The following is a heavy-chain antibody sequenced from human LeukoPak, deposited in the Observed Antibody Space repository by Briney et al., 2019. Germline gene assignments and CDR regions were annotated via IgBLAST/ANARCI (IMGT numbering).Heavy chain of an antibody. V-gene: IGHV1-18*01. D-gene: IGHD3-3*01. CDR2: ISAYNGNT. J-gene: IGHJ1*01. Sequence: ASVKVSCKASGYTFTRFGIRWVRQAPGQGLEWMGWISAYNGNTNYAQKLQGRVTLTTDTSTSTAYMELRRLRSDDTAVYYCARDLGGLRYFQHWGQGNLVTVSS. CDR1: GYTFTRFG. CDR3: ARDLGGLRYFQH.